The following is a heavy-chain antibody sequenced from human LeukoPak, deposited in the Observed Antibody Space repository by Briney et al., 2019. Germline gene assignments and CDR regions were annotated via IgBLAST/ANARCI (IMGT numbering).Heavy chain of an antibody. Sequence: ASVKVSCKASGYTFTSYYMHWVRQAPGQGLEWMGIINPSGGSTSYAQKFQGRVTMTRDTSMSTVYMELSSLRSEDTAVYYCARATMIVVAPDYWGQGTLVTVSS. CDR2: INPSGGST. CDR1: GYTFTSYY. D-gene: IGHD3-22*01. CDR3: ARATMIVVAPDY. J-gene: IGHJ4*02. V-gene: IGHV1-46*03.